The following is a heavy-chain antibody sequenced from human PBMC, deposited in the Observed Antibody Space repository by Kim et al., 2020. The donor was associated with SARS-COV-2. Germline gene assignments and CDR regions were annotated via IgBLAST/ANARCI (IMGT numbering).Heavy chain of an antibody. CDR2: IWYDGSNK. V-gene: IGHV3-33*01. CDR1: GFTFSSYG. J-gene: IGHJ6*02. Sequence: GGSLRLSCAASGFTFSSYGMHWVRQAPGKGLEWVAVIWYDGSNKYYADSVKGRFTISRDNSKNTLYLQMNSLRAEDTAVYYCARERVVPAAKGMDVWGQGTTVTVSS. CDR3: ARERVVPAAKGMDV. D-gene: IGHD2-2*01.